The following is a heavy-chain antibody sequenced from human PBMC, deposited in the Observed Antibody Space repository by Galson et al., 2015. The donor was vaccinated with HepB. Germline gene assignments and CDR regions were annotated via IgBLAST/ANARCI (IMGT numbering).Heavy chain of an antibody. J-gene: IGHJ6*02. Sequence: SLRLSCAVPGFPFSSYGMHWVRQAPGKGLEWVAVISNDGSNRNYADSVKGRFTISRDNSKKTLYVQMNSLKIEDTAVYYCTRRSNDCYSRVCGMDVWGQGTTVIVSS. CDR3: TRRSNDCYSRVCGMDV. CDR2: ISNDGSNR. V-gene: IGHV3-30*03. D-gene: IGHD2-21*02. CDR1: GFPFSSYG.